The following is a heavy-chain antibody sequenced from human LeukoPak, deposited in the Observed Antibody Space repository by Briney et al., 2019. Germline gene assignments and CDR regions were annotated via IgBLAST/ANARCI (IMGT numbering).Heavy chain of an antibody. V-gene: IGHV4-34*01. CDR2: INHSGST. CDR3: ATVDNDYDYVWGSYRYKRSRHLPATD. Sequence: PSETLSLTCAVYGGSFSGYYWSWIRQPPGKGLEWIGEINHSGSTNYSPSLKSRVTISVDTSKNQFSLKLSSVTAADTAVYYCATVDNDYDYVWGSYRYKRSRHLPATDWGQGTLVTVSS. CDR1: GGSFSGYY. J-gene: IGHJ4*02. D-gene: IGHD3-16*02.